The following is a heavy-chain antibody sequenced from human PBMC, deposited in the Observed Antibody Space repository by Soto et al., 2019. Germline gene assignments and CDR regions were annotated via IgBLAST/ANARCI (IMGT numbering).Heavy chain of an antibody. CDR1: GFSFSSYA. CDR2: ISGSDGST. Sequence: GVSLTLAWIVSGFSFSSYAMSWVRQAPGKVLEWVSVISGSDGSTYYADSVKGRFTISRDNSKNALYLQMNSLRAEDTAVYYCAKGGITMIVVARDYFDYWGQGPLVPASS. CDR3: AKGGITMIVVARDYFDY. J-gene: IGHJ4*02. V-gene: IGHV3-23*01. D-gene: IGHD3-22*01.